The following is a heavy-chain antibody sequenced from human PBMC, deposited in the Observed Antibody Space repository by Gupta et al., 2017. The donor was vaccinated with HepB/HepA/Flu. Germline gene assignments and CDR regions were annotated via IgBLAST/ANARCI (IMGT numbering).Heavy chain of an antibody. CDR2: INPNSGGT. CDR3: ARGGGIALEFDY. J-gene: IGHJ4*02. V-gene: IGHV1-2*04. CDR1: GYSLTGQH. Sequence: QVQLVQSGAEVKNPGASVKVSCKASGYSLTGQHIHWVRQAPGQGLEWMGWINPNSGGTNYAQKVQDWVTMSRDTSISTAYMELRSLKSDDTAIYYCARGGGIALEFDYWGQGTLVTVSS. D-gene: IGHD6-13*01.